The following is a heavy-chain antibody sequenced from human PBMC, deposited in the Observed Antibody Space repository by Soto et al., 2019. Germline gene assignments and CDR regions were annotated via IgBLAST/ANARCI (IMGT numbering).Heavy chain of an antibody. CDR3: VRDIVVVPAASPMGYFDY. CDR2: ISCSGGST. Sequence: GGSLRLSCAASRFTFSNYVMSWVRQAPGKGLEWVSSISCSGGSTYYGDSVKGRFTISRDNSKNTLYLQMNSLRADDTALYYCVRDIVVVPAASPMGYFDYWGQGTLVTVSS. V-gene: IGHV3-23*01. CDR1: RFTFSNYV. D-gene: IGHD2-2*01. J-gene: IGHJ4*02.